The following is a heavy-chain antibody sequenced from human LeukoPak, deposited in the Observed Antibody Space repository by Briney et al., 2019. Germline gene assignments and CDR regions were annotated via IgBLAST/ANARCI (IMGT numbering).Heavy chain of an antibody. V-gene: IGHV3-7*01. CDR3: ASGRGGSY. Sequence: SGGSLRLSCAASGFTFSDYSMTWVRQAPGKGLEWVANIKEDGSEKYYVDSVKGRFTISRDNAKTSLYLQMNSLRTEDTAVYYCASGRGGSYWGQGTLVTVSS. J-gene: IGHJ4*02. CDR1: GFTFSDYS. D-gene: IGHD1-26*01. CDR2: IKEDGSEK.